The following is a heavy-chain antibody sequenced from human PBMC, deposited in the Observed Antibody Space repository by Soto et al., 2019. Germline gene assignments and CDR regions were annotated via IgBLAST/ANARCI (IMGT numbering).Heavy chain of an antibody. CDR1: GYTFSSYA. V-gene: IGHV1-18*04. D-gene: IGHD2-8*01. J-gene: IGHJ6*02. CDR3: VRDRCTTERCYTHHFDV. Sequence: SVKVSCKSSGYTFSSYAVSWVRQAPGQGLEWLGWISTYTGNTKHAQKFQDRVTLTTEASTSTAYTELRSLRSDDTAVYYCVRDRCTTERCYTHHFDVWGQGPEVTVSS. CDR2: ISTYTGNT.